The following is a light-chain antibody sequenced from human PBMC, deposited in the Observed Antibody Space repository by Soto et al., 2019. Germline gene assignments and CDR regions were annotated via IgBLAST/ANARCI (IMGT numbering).Light chain of an antibody. CDR2: EGS. CDR3: CSYAGSSL. CDR1: SSDVGSYNL. J-gene: IGLJ3*02. V-gene: IGLV2-23*01. Sequence: QSALTQPASVSGSPGQSITISCTGTSSDVGSYNLVSWYQQHPGKAPKLMIYEGSKRPSGVSNRFSGSKSGNTASLTISGLRAEDEADYYCCSYAGSSLFGGGTKVTVL.